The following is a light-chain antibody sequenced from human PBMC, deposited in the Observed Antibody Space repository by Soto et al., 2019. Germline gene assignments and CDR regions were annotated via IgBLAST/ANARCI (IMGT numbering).Light chain of an antibody. CDR1: QSVTSNY. CDR3: PRYDYGRDT. J-gene: IGKJ5*01. CDR2: AAS. Sequence: EIVLTQSPGTLSLSPGERATLSCRASQSVTSNYLAWYQQKACQPPTRLIYAASRRAIGIPDRFSGSRSGTAFTGTISSLETEEVASDDCPRYDYGRDTFGQGTRLEIK. V-gene: IGKV3-20*01.